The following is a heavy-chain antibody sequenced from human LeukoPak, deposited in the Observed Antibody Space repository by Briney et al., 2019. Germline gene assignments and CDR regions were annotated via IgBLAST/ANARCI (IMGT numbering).Heavy chain of an antibody. D-gene: IGHD6-19*01. J-gene: IGHJ4*02. Sequence: SVKVSCKASGGTFSSYAISWVRQAPGQGLEWMGGIIPIFGTANCAQKFQGRVTITADKSTSTAYMELSSLRSEDTALYYCARGRIRYDDYSSGWFVFFEFWGQGSLVTVSS. V-gene: IGHV1-69*06. CDR1: GGTFSSYA. CDR2: IIPIFGTA. CDR3: ARGRIRYDDYSSGWFVFFEF.